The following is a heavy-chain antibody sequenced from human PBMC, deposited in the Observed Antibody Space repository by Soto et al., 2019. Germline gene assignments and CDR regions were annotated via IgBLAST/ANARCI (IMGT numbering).Heavy chain of an antibody. CDR2: ISAYNGNT. Sequence: ASVKVSCKASGYTFTSYGISWVRQAPGQGLEWMGWISAYNGNTNYAQKLQGRVTMTTDTSTSTAYMELRSLRSDDTAVYYCARDPGYCSSTSCSYFAYWGQGTLVTVSS. D-gene: IGHD2-2*01. CDR3: ARDPGYCSSTSCSYFAY. CDR1: GYTFTSYG. J-gene: IGHJ4*02. V-gene: IGHV1-18*01.